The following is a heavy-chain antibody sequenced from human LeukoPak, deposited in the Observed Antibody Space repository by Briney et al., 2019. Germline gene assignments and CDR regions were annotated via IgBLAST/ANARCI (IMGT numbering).Heavy chain of an antibody. D-gene: IGHD6-13*01. CDR3: VKDETGSSWYN. J-gene: IGHJ4*02. CDR2: IDGSGTGT. V-gene: IGHV3-23*01. CDR1: GFSFSRYY. Sequence: GGPLRLSCAASGFSFSRYYMSWVRQAPGKGLEWVSAIDGSGTGTYYADSVKGRFTISRDNSKNTLYLQMNSLRAEDTAVYYCVKDETGSSWYNWGQGTLVTVSS.